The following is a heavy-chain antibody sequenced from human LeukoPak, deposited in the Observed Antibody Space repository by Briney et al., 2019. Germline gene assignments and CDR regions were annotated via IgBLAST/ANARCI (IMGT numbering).Heavy chain of an antibody. V-gene: IGHV3-23*01. D-gene: IGHD2-15*01. CDR3: ASPGRVVVAASDAFDI. J-gene: IGHJ3*02. CDR2: NSGSGGST. CDR1: GFTFNTYA. Sequence: QTGGSLRLSCAASGFTFNTYAMSWVRQAPGKGLEWVSSNSGSGGSTYYADSVEGRFTISRDNSKNTLYLQMNSLRAEDTAVYYCASPGRVVVAASDAFDIWGQGTMVTVSS.